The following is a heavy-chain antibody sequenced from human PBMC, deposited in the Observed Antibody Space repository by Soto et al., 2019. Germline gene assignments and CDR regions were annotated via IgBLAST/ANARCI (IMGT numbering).Heavy chain of an antibody. D-gene: IGHD1-26*01. CDR2: IIPIFGTA. CDR3: ARDGGRHSGGIDY. V-gene: IGHV1-69*01. CDR1: GGTFSSYS. Sequence: QVQLVQSGAEVKKPGSSVKVSCKASGGTFSSYSINWVRQAPGQGLEWMGEIIPIFGTANYAQKFQGRVTITEDESTSTAYMELRSLRSDDTAVYYCARDGGRHSGGIDYWGQGTLVTVSS. J-gene: IGHJ4*02.